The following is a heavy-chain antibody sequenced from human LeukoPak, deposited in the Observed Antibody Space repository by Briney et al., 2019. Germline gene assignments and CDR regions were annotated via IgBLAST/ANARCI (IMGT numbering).Heavy chain of an antibody. CDR3: ARDAAPGHIYYYYYYMDV. CDR2: ISYDGSNK. J-gene: IGHJ6*03. CDR1: GFTFSSYA. D-gene: IGHD6-6*01. Sequence: GGSLRLSCAAPGFTFSSYAMHWVRQAPGKGLEWVAVISYDGSNKYYADSVKGRFTISRDNSKNTLYLQMNSLRAEDTAVYYCARDAAPGHIYYYYYYMDVWGKGTTVTVSS. V-gene: IGHV3-30-3*01.